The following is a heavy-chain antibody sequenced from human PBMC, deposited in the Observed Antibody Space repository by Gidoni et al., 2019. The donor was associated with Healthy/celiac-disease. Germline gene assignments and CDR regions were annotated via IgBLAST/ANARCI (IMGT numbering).Heavy chain of an antibody. CDR3: ARYPTFYDFWSGYPPRGMDV. CDR1: GFTFSSYW. J-gene: IGHJ6*02. V-gene: IGHV3-74*01. CDR2: INSDGSST. D-gene: IGHD3-3*01. Sequence: EVQLVESGGGLVQPGGSLRLSCAAAGFTFSSYWMHWVRQAAGKGLVWVSRINSDGSSTSYADSVKGRFTISRDNAKNTLYLQMNSLRAEDTAVYYCARYPTFYDFWSGYPPRGMDVWGQGTTVTVSS.